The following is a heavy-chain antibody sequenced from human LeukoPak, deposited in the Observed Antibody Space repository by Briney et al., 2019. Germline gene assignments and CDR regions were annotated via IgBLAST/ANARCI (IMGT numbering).Heavy chain of an antibody. CDR2: ISTSSIYI. Sequence: GSLRLSCAASGFTFSSYTMNWVRQAPGKGLEWVSSISTSSIYIYYADSVKGRFTISRDNAKNSLYLQMNSLRAEDTAVYYCAKDSARKSIVGSTTRGVNDYWGQGTLVTVSS. J-gene: IGHJ4*02. D-gene: IGHD1-26*01. CDR3: AKDSARKSIVGSTTRGVNDY. CDR1: GFTFSSYT. V-gene: IGHV3-21*01.